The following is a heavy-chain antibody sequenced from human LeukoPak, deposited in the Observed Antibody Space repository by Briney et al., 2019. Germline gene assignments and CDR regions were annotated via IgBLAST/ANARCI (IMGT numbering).Heavy chain of an antibody. Sequence: ASVKVSCKVSEYTFTDYYMHWVQQAPGKGLEWMGLVDPEDGETIYAEKFQGRVTITADTSTDTAYMELSSLRSEDTAVYYCATGNSGSYGYFDYWGQGTLVTVSS. D-gene: IGHD1-26*01. CDR2: VDPEDGET. CDR1: EYTFTDYY. CDR3: ATGNSGSYGYFDY. J-gene: IGHJ4*02. V-gene: IGHV1-69-2*01.